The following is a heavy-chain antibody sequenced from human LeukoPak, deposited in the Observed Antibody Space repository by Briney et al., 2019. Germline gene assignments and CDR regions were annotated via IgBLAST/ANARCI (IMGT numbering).Heavy chain of an antibody. D-gene: IGHD7-27*01. CDR3: ARDVNWGAAGD. Sequence: SSETLSLTCTVSGGSISSYYWSWIRQPAGKGLEWIGRIYTGGSTYYNPSLKSRVTISVDTSKNQFSLKLSSVTAADTAVYYCARDVNWGAAGDWGQGTLVTVSS. V-gene: IGHV4-4*07. CDR2: IYTGGST. CDR1: GGSISSYY. J-gene: IGHJ4*02.